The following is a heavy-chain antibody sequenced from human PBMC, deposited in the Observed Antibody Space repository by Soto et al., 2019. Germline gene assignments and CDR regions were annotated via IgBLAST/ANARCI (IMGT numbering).Heavy chain of an antibody. Sequence: EVQLLDSGGGLVQPGGSLRLSCAASGFTFSNYAMTWVRQGPGKGLEWVSGISGSGGRSYYADSVKGRFTISRDNSKSTLYLQMNSLRGEDTDFYYCGEAFFVWSSEQPYYFYYLGQGTLVTVSS. D-gene: IGHD3-16*01. V-gene: IGHV3-23*01. CDR1: GFTFSNYA. CDR3: GEAFFVWSSEQPYYFYY. J-gene: IGHJ4*02. CDR2: ISGSGGRS.